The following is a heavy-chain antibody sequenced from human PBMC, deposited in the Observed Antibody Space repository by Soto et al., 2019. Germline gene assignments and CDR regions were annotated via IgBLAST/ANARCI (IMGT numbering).Heavy chain of an antibody. CDR1: GGSISSGGYY. V-gene: IGHV4-31*03. J-gene: IGHJ2*01. CDR3: ATGVLLWFGGWYFDL. D-gene: IGHD3-10*01. CDR2: IYYSGST. Sequence: QVQLQESGPGLVKPSQTLSLTCTVSGGSISSGGYYWSWIRQHPGKGLAWIGYIYYSGSTYYNPSDQSRVTIAVDTYKNQFSLKLSSVTAADTAVDYCATGVLLWFGGWYFDLWGRGTLVTVCS.